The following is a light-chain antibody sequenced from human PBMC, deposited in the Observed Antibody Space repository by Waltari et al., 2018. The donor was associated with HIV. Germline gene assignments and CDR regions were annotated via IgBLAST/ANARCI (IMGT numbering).Light chain of an antibody. CDR3: AAWDDSLSGVV. Sequence: SVLTQPPSASGTPGQWVTISCSGSSSNIGSNFVFWYQQLPGTAPKLLIYRTNQRPSGVLDRFSGSKAGTSASLAISGLRSEDEGDYSCAAWDDSLSGVVFGGGTKLTVL. CDR1: SSNIGSNF. J-gene: IGLJ2*01. CDR2: RTN. V-gene: IGLV1-47*01.